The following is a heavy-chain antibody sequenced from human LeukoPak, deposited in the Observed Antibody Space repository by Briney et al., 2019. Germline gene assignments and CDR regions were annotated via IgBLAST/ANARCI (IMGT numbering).Heavy chain of an antibody. V-gene: IGHV3-30*04. CDR1: GFTFSSYA. CDR3: ARDLRSGSGSAYYGMDV. J-gene: IGHJ6*02. CDR2: ISYDGSNK. Sequence: GGSLRLSCAASGFTFSSYAMHWVRQAPGKGLEWVAVISYDGSNKYYADSVKGRFTISRDNSKTTLYLQMNSLRAEDTAVYYCARDLRSGSGSAYYGMDVWGQGTTVTVSS. D-gene: IGHD3-10*01.